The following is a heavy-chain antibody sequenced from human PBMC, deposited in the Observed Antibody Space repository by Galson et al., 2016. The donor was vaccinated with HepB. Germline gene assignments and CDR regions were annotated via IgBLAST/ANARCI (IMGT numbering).Heavy chain of an antibody. CDR1: GFTFGDYG. Sequence: SLRLSCATSGFTFGDYGMNWFRQAPGKGLEWISFIRSKTYGGTAEYAASVKGRFTISRDDSKSIAYLQMNSLKTEDTAMYFCARGSRGIDYWGQGTLVTVSS. V-gene: IGHV3-49*03. CDR3: ARGSRGIDY. D-gene: IGHD3-16*01. J-gene: IGHJ4*02. CDR2: IRSKTYGGTA.